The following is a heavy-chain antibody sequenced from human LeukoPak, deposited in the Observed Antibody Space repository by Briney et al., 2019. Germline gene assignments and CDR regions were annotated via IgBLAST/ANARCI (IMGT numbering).Heavy chain of an antibody. CDR3: AKGNHYDSSGYFGPSGY. CDR1: GLTFSNFG. D-gene: IGHD3-22*01. Sequence: GGSLRLSRAASGLTFSNFGMHWARQAPGKGLEWVAVISYDGSDQYYIDSVKGRFTISRDNSKNTLYLQMNSLRAEDTAVYYCAKGNHYDSSGYFGPSGYWGQGTLVTVSS. CDR2: ISYDGSDQ. J-gene: IGHJ4*02. V-gene: IGHV3-30*18.